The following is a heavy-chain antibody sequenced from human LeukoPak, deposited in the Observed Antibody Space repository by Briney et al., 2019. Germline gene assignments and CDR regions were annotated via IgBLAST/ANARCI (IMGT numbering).Heavy chain of an antibody. CDR1: GFTFSGYW. J-gene: IGHJ4*02. CDR3: ARDPRYSYGLDY. D-gene: IGHD5-18*01. V-gene: IGHV3-7*01. Sequence: GGSLRLSCAASGFTFSGYWMSWVRQAPGKGLEWVANIKQDGSEKYYVDSVKGRFTISRDNAKNSLYLQMNSLRAEDTAVYYCARDPRYSYGLDYWGQGTLVTVSS. CDR2: IKQDGSEK.